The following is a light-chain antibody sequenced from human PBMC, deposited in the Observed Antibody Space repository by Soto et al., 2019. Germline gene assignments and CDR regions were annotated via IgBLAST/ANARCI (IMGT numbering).Light chain of an antibody. CDR2: GAS. J-gene: IGKJ2*01. CDR3: QQYGSSPRT. Sequence: EIVLTQSPGTLSLSPGERATLSCRASQSVTSNFLAWYQQKPGQTPRLFIYGASSRTTGVPDRFSGSGSGTDFTLTISRLEPEDFAGYYCQQYGSSPRTFGQGTKLEIK. CDR1: QSVTSNF. V-gene: IGKV3-20*01.